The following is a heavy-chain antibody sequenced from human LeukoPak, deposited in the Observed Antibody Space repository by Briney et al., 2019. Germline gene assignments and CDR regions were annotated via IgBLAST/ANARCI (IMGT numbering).Heavy chain of an antibody. CDR2: IKEDGSEK. Sequence: PGGSLRLFCAASGFTFSSYAMSWVRQAPGERPEWVANIKEDGSEKYYVDSVKGRFTISRDNAKNSLYLQMNSLRAEETAVYYCATGRTKKYWGQGTLVTVSS. CDR3: ATGRTKKY. V-gene: IGHV3-7*01. D-gene: IGHD2-8*01. CDR1: GFTFSSYA. J-gene: IGHJ4*02.